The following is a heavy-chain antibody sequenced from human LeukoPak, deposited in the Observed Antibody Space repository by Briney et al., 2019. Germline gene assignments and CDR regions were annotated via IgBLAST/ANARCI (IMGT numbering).Heavy chain of an antibody. J-gene: IGHJ3*02. CDR3: ATDGGSSSWYLDAFDI. V-gene: IGHV4-59*01. D-gene: IGHD6-13*01. Sequence: SETLSLTCTVSGGSISGYYWSWIRQPPGKGLEWVGYIYYSGSTNYNPSLKSRVTISLDTSKNQFSLKLSSVTATDTALYYCATDGGSSSWYLDAFDIWGQGTMVTVSS. CDR1: GGSISGYY. CDR2: IYYSGST.